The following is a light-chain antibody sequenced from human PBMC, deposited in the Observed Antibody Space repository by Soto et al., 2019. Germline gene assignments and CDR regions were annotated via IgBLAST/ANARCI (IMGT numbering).Light chain of an antibody. CDR2: LGS. V-gene: IGKV2-28*01. CDR1: QSVSSSY. CDR3: MQALQTSLT. J-gene: IGKJ4*01. Sequence: EIVLTQSPGTLSLSPGERATLSCRASQSVSSSYLAWYQQKPGQSPQLLIYLGSNRASGVPDRFSGSGSGTDFTLKISRVEAEDVGVYYCMQALQTSLTFGGGTKVEIK.